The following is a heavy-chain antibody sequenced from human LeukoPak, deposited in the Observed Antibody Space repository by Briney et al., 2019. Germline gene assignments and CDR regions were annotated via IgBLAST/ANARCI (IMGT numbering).Heavy chain of an antibody. D-gene: IGHD3-22*01. Sequence: PGRSLRLSCAASGFTFDDYAMHWVRQAPGKGLEWVSGISWNSGSIGYADSVKGRFTISRDNAKNSLYLQMNSLRDEDTAVYYCARDPFSTPDYYDSSGYELFDIWGQGTMVTVSS. J-gene: IGHJ3*02. V-gene: IGHV3-9*01. CDR3: ARDPFSTPDYYDSSGYELFDI. CDR2: ISWNSGSI. CDR1: GFTFDDYA.